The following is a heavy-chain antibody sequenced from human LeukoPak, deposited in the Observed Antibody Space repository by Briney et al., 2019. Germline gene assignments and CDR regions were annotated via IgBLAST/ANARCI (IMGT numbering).Heavy chain of an antibody. D-gene: IGHD4-17*01. CDR3: ARRGGKNYGDYLLYYYYMDV. Sequence: ASVKVSCKASGYTFSSYGISWVRQAPGQGLEWMGWISAYDGDTHYAQKFQGRVTMTTDTSTSTAYMELRSLRSDDTAMYYCARRGGKNYGDYLLYYYYMDVWGKGTTVTVSS. J-gene: IGHJ6*03. CDR2: ISAYDGDT. CDR1: GYTFSSYG. V-gene: IGHV1-18*01.